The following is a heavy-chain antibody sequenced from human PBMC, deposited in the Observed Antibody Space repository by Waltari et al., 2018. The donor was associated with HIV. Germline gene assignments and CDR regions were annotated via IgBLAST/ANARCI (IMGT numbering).Heavy chain of an antibody. Sequence: EVQLVESGGGLVKPGGSLRLSCAGAGFHFSSFSMNWVRQAPGKGLEWVASISSGSSFIDYADSVKGRFTISRDNAKNSLYLQMKSLRVEDTALYYCARALTNFGGFWGQGTLVTVSS. CDR1: GFHFSSFS. V-gene: IGHV3-21*01. CDR2: ISSGSSFI. J-gene: IGHJ4*02. D-gene: IGHD4-17*01. CDR3: ARALTNFGGF.